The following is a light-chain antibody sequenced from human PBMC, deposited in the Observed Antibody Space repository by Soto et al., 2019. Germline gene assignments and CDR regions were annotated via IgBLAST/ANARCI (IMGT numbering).Light chain of an antibody. CDR2: DAS. J-gene: IGKJ2*01. CDR1: QSISSW. CDR3: QQYNSYSYT. V-gene: IGKV1-5*01. Sequence: DIQMTQSPSTLSASVGDRVTITCRASQSISSWLAWYQQKPGKAPKLLIYDASSLESGVPSRFSGSGSGTEFTLTISSRQPDDFATYYCQQYNSYSYTFGHGTKLEIK.